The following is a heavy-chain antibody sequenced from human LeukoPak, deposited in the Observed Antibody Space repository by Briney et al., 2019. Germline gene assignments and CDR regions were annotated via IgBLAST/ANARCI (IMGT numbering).Heavy chain of an antibody. J-gene: IGHJ4*02. D-gene: IGHD4-17*01. CDR3: ANEIRPNDY. CDR2: ISISGDTT. V-gene: IGHV3-23*01. Sequence: GGSLGFSCGASGFTLSSNAMTWVRRARGKGLEWVSAISISGDTTYYADAVKGRFTISRDNSKNTVYLQMNSLRAEDTAVYYCANEIRPNDYWGQGTLVTVSS. CDR1: GFTLSSNA.